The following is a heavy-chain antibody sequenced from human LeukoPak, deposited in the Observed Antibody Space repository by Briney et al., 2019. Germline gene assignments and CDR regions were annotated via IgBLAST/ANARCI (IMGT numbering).Heavy chain of an antibody. J-gene: IGHJ4*02. CDR2: ISSSGDNT. D-gene: IGHD1-1*01. V-gene: IGHV3-23*01. CDR3: AKVKALDAVASYFDY. Sequence: GGSLRLSCAASGFVFSTYAMGWVRQAPGKGLEWVSAISSSGDNTYYADSVKGQFIISRDNSKNTLDLQMNSLRAEDTAIYYCAKVKALDAVASYFDYWGQGTLVTVSS. CDR1: GFVFSTYA.